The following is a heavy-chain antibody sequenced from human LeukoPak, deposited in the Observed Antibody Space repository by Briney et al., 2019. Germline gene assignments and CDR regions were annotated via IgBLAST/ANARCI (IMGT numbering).Heavy chain of an antibody. J-gene: IGHJ4*02. CDR2: IYSSGST. CDR1: GGSISSYY. CDR3: ARDPSFSTGYFDY. D-gene: IGHD6-19*01. V-gene: IGHV4-4*07. Sequence: PSETLSLTCTVAGGSISSYYWSWLRQPAGKGREWIGRIYSSGSTNYSPSLKSRVTMSVDTSKNQFSLKLSSVTAADTAVYYCARDPSFSTGYFDYWGQGTLVTVSS.